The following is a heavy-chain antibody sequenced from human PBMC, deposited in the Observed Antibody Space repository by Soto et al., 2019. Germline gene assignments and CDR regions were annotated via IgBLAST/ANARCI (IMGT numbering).Heavy chain of an antibody. D-gene: IGHD5-12*01. CDR2: ISAYNGNT. J-gene: IGHJ6*02. CDR3: ARERIVATRAPYYYYGMDV. CDR1: GYTFTSYG. V-gene: IGHV1-18*01. Sequence: GASVKVSCKASGYTFTSYGISWVRQAPGQGLEWMGWISAYNGNTNYAQKLQGRVTMTTDTSTSTAYMELRSLRSDDTAVYYCARERIVATRAPYYYYGMDVWGQAPTVTVSS.